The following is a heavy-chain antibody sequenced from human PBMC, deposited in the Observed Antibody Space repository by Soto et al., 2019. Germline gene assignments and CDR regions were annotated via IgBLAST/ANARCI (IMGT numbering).Heavy chain of an antibody. V-gene: IGHV3-23*01. D-gene: IGHD4-4*01. CDR2: FSGSGGST. J-gene: IGHJ5*02. Sequence: EVQLLESGGGLVQPGGSLRLSCAASGFILSSFGMSWVRQTPGKGLEWVSGFSGSGGSTYYADSVKGRFTISRDNSKNTLYLQMNSLRTEDTAVYYCAKGLAVTNKWFDPWGQGTLVTVSS. CDR1: GFILSSFG. CDR3: AKGLAVTNKWFDP.